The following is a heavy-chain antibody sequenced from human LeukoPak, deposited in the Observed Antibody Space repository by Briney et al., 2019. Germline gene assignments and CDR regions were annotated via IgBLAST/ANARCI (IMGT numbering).Heavy chain of an antibody. CDR3: ARDGDSSSWSLGDYYYYYMDV. CDR2: IRYDGSNK. V-gene: IGHV3-30*02. CDR1: GFTFSSYG. J-gene: IGHJ6*03. Sequence: PGGSLRLSCAASGFTFSSYGMHWVRQAPGKGLEWVAFIRYDGSNKYYADSVKGRFTISRDNSKNTLYLQMNSLRAEDTAVYHCARDGDSSSWSLGDYYYYYMDVWGKGTTVTVSS. D-gene: IGHD6-13*01.